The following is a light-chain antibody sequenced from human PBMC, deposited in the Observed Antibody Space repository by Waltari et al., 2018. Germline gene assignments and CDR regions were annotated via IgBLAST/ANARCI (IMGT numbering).Light chain of an antibody. J-gene: IGKJ4*01. Sequence: EIVLTQSPGTLPLSPGESASLSCSASQSLSHHYVAWYQHKPGQAPRLLIFDASRRATGIPDRFSGSGSGTDFTLTISSLEPEDFAVYYCQKYGSTPRPFGGGTKVEIK. V-gene: IGKV3-20*01. CDR3: QKYGSTPRP. CDR2: DAS. CDR1: QSLSHHY.